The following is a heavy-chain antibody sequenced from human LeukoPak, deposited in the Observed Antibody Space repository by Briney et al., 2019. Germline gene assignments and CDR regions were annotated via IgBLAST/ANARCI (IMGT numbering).Heavy chain of an antibody. CDR2: IYYSGST. D-gene: IGHD3-22*01. J-gene: IGHJ4*02. CDR3: ARLHYYDSSGYPAGFDY. Sequence: SETLSLTCTVSGGSISSSSYYWGWIRQPPGKGLEWIGSIYYSGSTYYNPSLKSRVTISVDTSTNQFSLKLSSVTAADTAVYYCARLHYYDSSGYPAGFDYWGQGTLVTVSS. CDR1: GGSISSSSYY. V-gene: IGHV4-39*01.